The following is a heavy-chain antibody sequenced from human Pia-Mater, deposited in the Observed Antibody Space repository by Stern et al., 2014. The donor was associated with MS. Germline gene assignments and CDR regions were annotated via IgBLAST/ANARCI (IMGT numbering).Heavy chain of an antibody. CDR3: APSSAI. J-gene: IGHJ3*02. Sequence: EVQLVESGGGLVQPGGSLKVSCAASGFTFSASVIHWVRQAPGHGLEWVGRIRNKGKNYATAYAVSVKGRFTISRDDSKNTAYLHMSSLKVEDTAVYYCAPSSAIWGRGTMVTVSS. CDR2: IRNKGKNYAT. CDR1: GFTFSASV. V-gene: IGHV3-73*01.